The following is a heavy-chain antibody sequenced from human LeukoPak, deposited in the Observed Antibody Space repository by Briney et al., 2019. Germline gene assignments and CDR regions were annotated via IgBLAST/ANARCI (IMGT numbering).Heavy chain of an antibody. CDR1: GFTVSNNH. J-gene: IGHJ3*02. V-gene: IGHV3-53*01. Sequence: GGSLRLSCAASGFTVSNNHMSWVRQAPGKGLEWVSIIYPGGSTYYADSVKGRFTFSRDVSKNTLYFLQMNSLRAEDTALYYCARFRMTLDAFDIWGQGTMVTVSS. CDR2: IYPGGST. CDR3: ARFRMTLDAFDI. D-gene: IGHD2-15*01.